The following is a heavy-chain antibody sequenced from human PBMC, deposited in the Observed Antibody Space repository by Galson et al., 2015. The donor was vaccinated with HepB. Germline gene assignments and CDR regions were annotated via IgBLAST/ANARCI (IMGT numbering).Heavy chain of an antibody. Sequence: ETLSLTCAVYGGSFSGYYWSWIRQPPGKGLEWIGEINHSGSTNYNPSLKSRVTISVDTSKNQFSLKLSSVTAADTAVYYCARRYCSGGSCWLEDDALDIWGQGTMVTVSS. CDR2: INHSGST. J-gene: IGHJ3*02. CDR1: GGSFSGYY. D-gene: IGHD2-15*01. CDR3: ARRYCSGGSCWLEDDALDI. V-gene: IGHV4-34*01.